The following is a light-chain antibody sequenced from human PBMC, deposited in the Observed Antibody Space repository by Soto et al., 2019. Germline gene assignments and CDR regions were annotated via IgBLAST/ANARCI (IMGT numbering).Light chain of an antibody. Sequence: EIVMTQSPATLSVSPGERATLSCRASQGFSSNLAWYQQNPVQAPRLLIYGVSTRSTGIPARFSGSRSGTEFTLTISSLQSEDFAVYYCQQYNNWPQTFGQGTKVEIK. CDR3: QQYNNWPQT. CDR2: GVS. CDR1: QGFSSN. V-gene: IGKV3-15*01. J-gene: IGKJ1*01.